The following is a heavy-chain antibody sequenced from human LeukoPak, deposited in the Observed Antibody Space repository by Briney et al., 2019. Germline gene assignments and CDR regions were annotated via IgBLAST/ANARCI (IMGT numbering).Heavy chain of an antibody. CDR3: AREGPPDV. CDR1: GFTFSSYS. Sequence: PGGSLRLSCAASGFTFSSYSMNWVRQAPGKGVEWVSSISRSSSYIYYADSVKAPFTISRDNAKTSLYLQMTSLRAEDTAVYHCAREGPPDVWGQGTTVTVSS. CDR2: ISRSSSYI. V-gene: IGHV3-21*01. J-gene: IGHJ6*02.